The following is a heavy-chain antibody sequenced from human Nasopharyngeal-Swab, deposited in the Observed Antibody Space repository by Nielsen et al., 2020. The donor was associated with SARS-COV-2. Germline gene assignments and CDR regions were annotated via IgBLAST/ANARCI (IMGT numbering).Heavy chain of an antibody. V-gene: IGHV3-11*06. J-gene: IGHJ6*02. CDR2: ISPSSSDT. CDR3: ARGHYGLDV. Sequence: GESLKISCAASGFTFSDHYMTWIRQAPGKGLVWVLYISPSSSDTNYADSVKGRFTISRDNAKNSLYLQMNSLRAEDTAVYYCARGHYGLDVWGQGTTVTVSS. CDR1: GFTFSDHY.